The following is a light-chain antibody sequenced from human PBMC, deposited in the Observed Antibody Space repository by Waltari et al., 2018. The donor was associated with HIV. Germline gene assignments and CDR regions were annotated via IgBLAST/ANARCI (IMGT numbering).Light chain of an antibody. CDR1: DYNIGSDV. Sequence: QSVLTQPPSASGTPGQRVTISCSGSDYNIGSDVVNWYQQLPGTAPKLLIYSNNHRPSGVPDRFSGSKSGTSASLAISGLQSEDEGSYYCAAWDATLKALLFGGGTKLTVL. V-gene: IGLV1-44*01. CDR2: SNN. CDR3: AAWDATLKALL. J-gene: IGLJ2*01.